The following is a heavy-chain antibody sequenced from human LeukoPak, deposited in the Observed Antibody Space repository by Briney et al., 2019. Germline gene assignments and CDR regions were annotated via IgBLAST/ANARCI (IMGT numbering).Heavy chain of an antibody. J-gene: IGHJ3*02. CDR1: GFTFSNAW. V-gene: IGHV3-15*01. D-gene: IGHD1-26*01. CDR3: TTDRTLRWELLDPYNAFDI. CDR2: IKSKTDGGTT. Sequence: GGSLRLSCAASGFTFSNAWMSWVRQAPGKGLEWVGRIKSKTDGGTTDYAAPVKGRFTISRDDSKNTLYLQMNSLKTEDTAVYYCTTDRTLRWELLDPYNAFDIWGQGTMVTVSS.